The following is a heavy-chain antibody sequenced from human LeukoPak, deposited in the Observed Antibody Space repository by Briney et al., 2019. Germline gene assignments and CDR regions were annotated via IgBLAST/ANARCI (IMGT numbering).Heavy chain of an antibody. J-gene: IGHJ4*02. CDR2: IYYSGST. CDR1: GGSISSSSYY. CDR3: ARAGGGNRRINFDY. Sequence: SETLSLTCTVSGGSISSSSYYWGWIRQPPGKGLEWIGSIYYSGSTYYNPSLKSRVTISVDTSKNQFSLKLSSVTAADTAVYYCARAGGGNRRINFDYWGQGTLVTVSS. V-gene: IGHV4-39*07. D-gene: IGHD4-23*01.